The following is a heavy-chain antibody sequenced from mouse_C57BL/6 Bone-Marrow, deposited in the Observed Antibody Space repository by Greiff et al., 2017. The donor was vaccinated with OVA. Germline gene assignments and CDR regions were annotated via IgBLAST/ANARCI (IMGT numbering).Heavy chain of an antibody. CDR3: ARNGRWDEDYAMDY. CDR2: IWSGGST. J-gene: IGHJ4*01. V-gene: IGHV2-2*01. D-gene: IGHD4-1*01. Sequence: QVQLQQSGPGLVQPSQSLSITCTASGFSLTSYGVHWVRQSPGKGLEWLGVIWSGGSTDYNAAFISRLSISKDDSKSQVFFKMNSLQADDTAIYYCARNGRWDEDYAMDYWGQGTSVTVSS. CDR1: GFSLTSYG.